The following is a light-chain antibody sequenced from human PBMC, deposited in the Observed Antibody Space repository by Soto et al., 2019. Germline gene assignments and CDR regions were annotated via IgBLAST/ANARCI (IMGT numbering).Light chain of an antibody. Sequence: QSALTQPASVAGSPGQSITISCTGTSSDVGNYNLVSWYQQHPGKAPKLLLYQVTERPSGVSDRFSGSKSGKTASLTISGLQAHAEADYHCCSYAGSSTYVFGTGTKVTVL. CDR3: CSYAGSSTYV. V-gene: IGLV2-23*02. J-gene: IGLJ1*01. CDR2: QVT. CDR1: SSDVGNYNL.